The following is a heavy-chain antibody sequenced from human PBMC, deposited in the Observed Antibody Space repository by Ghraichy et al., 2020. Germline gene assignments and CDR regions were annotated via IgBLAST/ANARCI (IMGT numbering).Heavy chain of an antibody. CDR2: IYYSGST. CDR3: ARLARFSGSYYRHSFSYYYYYGMDV. Sequence: SETLSLTCTVSGGSISSSSYYWGWIRQPPGKGLEWIGSIYYSGSTYYNPSLKSRVTISVDTSKNQFSLKLSSVTAADTAVYYCARLARFSGSYYRHSFSYYYYYGMDVWGQGTTVTVSS. V-gene: IGHV4-39*01. D-gene: IGHD3-10*01. J-gene: IGHJ6*02. CDR1: GGSISSSSYY.